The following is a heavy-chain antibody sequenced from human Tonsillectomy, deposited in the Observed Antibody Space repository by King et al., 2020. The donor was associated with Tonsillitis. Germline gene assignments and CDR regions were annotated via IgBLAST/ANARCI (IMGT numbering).Heavy chain of an antibody. D-gene: IGHD1-1*01. V-gene: IGHV3-74*01. Sequence: VQLVESGGGLVQPGGSLRLSCAASGFTFRSYWMHWVRQAPGKGLVWVSRINGDGTGTRYADSVKGRFTISRDNAKNTLYLQMNSLRAEDTAVYYCARTVHSFDYWGQGSLVTVSS. J-gene: IGHJ4*02. CDR3: ARTVHSFDY. CDR1: GFTFRSYW. CDR2: INGDGTGT.